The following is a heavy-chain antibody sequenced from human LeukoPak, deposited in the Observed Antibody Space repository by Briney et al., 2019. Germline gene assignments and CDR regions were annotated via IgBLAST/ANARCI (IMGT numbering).Heavy chain of an antibody. CDR1: EFTFTNFW. CDR3: ARDSASCRGCAFDI. V-gene: IGHV3-7*01. J-gene: IGHJ3*02. CDR2: TNRDGNEK. Sequence: GGSLRLSCAASEFTFTNFWMSWVRQAPGKGLEWVANTNRDGNEKYYVDSVKGRVTISRDNVMNFLYLQLNSLRVDDTAVYFCARDSASCRGCAFDIWGQGTVVTVSS. D-gene: IGHD2-2*01.